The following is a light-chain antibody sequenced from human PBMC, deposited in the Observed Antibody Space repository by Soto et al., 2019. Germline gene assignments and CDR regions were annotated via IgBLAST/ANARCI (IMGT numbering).Light chain of an antibody. CDR2: DVS. CDR1: RSDVGGYNY. J-gene: IGLJ1*01. Sequence: QSVLTQPASVSGSPGQSITISCTGTRSDVGGYNYVSWYQQHPGKAPKFIIYDVSNRPSGVSNRFSGSKSGNTASLTISGLQAEDEADYYCSSYTTSNTRQIVFGTGTKLTVL. CDR3: SSYTTSNTRQIV. V-gene: IGLV2-14*01.